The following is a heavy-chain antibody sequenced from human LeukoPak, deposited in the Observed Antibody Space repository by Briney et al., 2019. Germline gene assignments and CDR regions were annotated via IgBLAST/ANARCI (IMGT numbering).Heavy chain of an antibody. CDR3: ARASITMVRGDGAFDI. D-gene: IGHD3-10*01. CDR2: IYHSGST. J-gene: IGHJ3*02. CDR1: GGSISSGGYS. Sequence: SETLSLTCAVSGGSISSGGYSWSWIRQPPGKGLEWIGYIYHSGSTYYNPSLKSRVTISVDRSKNQFSLKLSSVTAADTAVYCCARASITMVRGDGAFDIWGQGTMVTVSS. V-gene: IGHV4-30-2*01.